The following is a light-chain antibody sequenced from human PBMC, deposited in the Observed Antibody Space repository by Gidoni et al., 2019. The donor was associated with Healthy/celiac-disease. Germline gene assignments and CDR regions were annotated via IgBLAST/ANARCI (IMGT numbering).Light chain of an antibody. J-gene: IGKJ1*01. CDR3: QQRYSTTWT. CDR2: DAS. Sequence: DIQMPQSPSSLSASVGDRVTITCRASQSISSYLNWYQQKPGKAPKLLIYDASSLQSGGPSRFSGSGAGTDFTLTISSLQPEDFATYYCQQRYSTTWTFGQGTKVEIK. V-gene: IGKV1-39*01. CDR1: QSISSY.